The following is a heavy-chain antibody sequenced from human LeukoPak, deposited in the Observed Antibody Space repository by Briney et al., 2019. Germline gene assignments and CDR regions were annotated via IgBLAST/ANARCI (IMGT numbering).Heavy chain of an antibody. CDR1: GYTFTTYY. CDR2: INPNSGGT. CDR3: AGRGYSGYDFDY. D-gene: IGHD5-12*01. V-gene: IGHV1-2*02. J-gene: IGHJ4*02. Sequence: GASVKVSCKASGYTFTTYYMHWVRQAPGQGLEWMGWINPNSGGTNYAQKFEGRGTMTRDTSISTAYMELSRLRSHDTAVYYCAGRGYSGYDFDYWGQGTLVTVSS.